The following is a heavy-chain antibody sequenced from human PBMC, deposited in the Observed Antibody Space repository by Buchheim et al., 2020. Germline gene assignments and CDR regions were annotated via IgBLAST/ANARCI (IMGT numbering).Heavy chain of an antibody. Sequence: QVQLVQSGAEVKKPGASVKVSCKASGYTFTSYDINWVRQATGQGLEWMGWMNPNSGNTGYAQKFQGRVTMTRDTSISTAYMELSRLRSDDTAVYYCARDKCSGGSCYGWFDPWGQGTL. J-gene: IGHJ5*02. CDR3: ARDKCSGGSCYGWFDP. V-gene: IGHV1-8*01. D-gene: IGHD2-15*01. CDR2: MNPNSGNT. CDR1: GYTFTSYD.